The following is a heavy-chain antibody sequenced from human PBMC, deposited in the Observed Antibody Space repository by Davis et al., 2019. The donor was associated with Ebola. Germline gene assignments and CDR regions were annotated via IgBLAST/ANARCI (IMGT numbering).Heavy chain of an antibody. CDR2: ISWNSGSI. CDR1: GFTFSSYW. D-gene: IGHD3-22*01. Sequence: PGGSLRLSCAASGFTFSSYWMHWVRQPPGKGLEWVSGISWNSGSIGYADSVKGRFTISRDNAKNSLYLQMNSLRAEDTALYYCAKGLYYYDSSGYLIDVWGQGTTVTVSS. CDR3: AKGLYYYDSSGYLIDV. J-gene: IGHJ6*02. V-gene: IGHV3-9*01.